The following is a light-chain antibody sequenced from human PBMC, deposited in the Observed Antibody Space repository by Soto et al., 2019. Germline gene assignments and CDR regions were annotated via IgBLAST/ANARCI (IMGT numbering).Light chain of an antibody. CDR2: DVS. Sequence: QSVLTQPRSVSGSPGQSVPISCTGTSSDVGGYNYVSWYQQHPGKAPKLMIYDVSKRPSGVPDRYSGSKSGNTASLTISGLQAEDEAEYYWCSYVGSFYVFGTGTKVTVL. J-gene: IGLJ1*01. V-gene: IGLV2-11*01. CDR1: SSDVGGYNY. CDR3: CSYVGSFYV.